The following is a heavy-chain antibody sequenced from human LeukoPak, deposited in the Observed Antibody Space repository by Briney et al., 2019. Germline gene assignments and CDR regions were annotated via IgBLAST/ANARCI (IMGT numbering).Heavy chain of an antibody. CDR1: GFTPSNYG. CDR3: ARAPQYSSSLDY. CDR2: IWDDGSNK. J-gene: IGHJ4*02. Sequence: GGALRLSCAPSGFTPSNYGMHWVCQAPGGGLGWVAVIWDDGSNKYYADSVKGRFTISRDNSKNTLYLQMNSLRAEDTAVYYCARAPQYSSSLDYGGQGTLVTVSS. V-gene: IGHV3-33*01. D-gene: IGHD6-13*01.